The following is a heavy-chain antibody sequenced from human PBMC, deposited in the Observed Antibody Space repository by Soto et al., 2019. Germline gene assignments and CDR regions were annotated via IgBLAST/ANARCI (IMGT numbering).Heavy chain of an antibody. V-gene: IGHV3-23*01. D-gene: IGHD2-2*01. Sequence: EVQLLDSGGGLVQPGGSLRLSCAASGFTFSSYALSWVRQAPGKGLEWGSGISGSGDSTNYADSVKGRFTISRDNSENTVYLQMNSLRAEDTAVYYCAKRFCTSTTCLSLDFYYYIGVWGEGTTVTVSS. J-gene: IGHJ6*03. CDR3: AKRFCTSTTCLSLDFYYYIGV. CDR1: GFTFSSYA. CDR2: ISGSGDST.